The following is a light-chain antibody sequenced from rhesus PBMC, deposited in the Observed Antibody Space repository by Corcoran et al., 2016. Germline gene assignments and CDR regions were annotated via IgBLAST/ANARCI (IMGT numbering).Light chain of an antibody. V-gene: IGKV1-22*01. CDR1: QSISSW. Sequence: DIQMTQSPSSLSASVGDTVTITCRASQSISSWLDWYQQTPGKVPKLLIYKASSLQSGVPSRFSGSGYVTDFTLTISSLQPEDFATYYCLQYSRSPYSFGQGTKVEIK. CDR3: LQYSRSPYS. CDR2: KAS. J-gene: IGKJ2*01.